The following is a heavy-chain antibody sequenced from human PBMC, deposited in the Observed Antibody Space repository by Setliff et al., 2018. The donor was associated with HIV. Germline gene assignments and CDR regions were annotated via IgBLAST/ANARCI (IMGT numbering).Heavy chain of an antibody. J-gene: IGHJ4*01. Sequence: SETLSLTCSVSGGSISGHFWSWIRQSAGKGLEWIGYIYRNGNTKYNRFLNSRVTMSVDTSKNQFSLNLNSVTSADTAIYYCARLASSIFGTIKPLHHFDYWGQGLLVTVSS. CDR2: IYRNGNT. V-gene: IGHV4-4*09. D-gene: IGHD3-3*01. CDR1: GGSISGHF. CDR3: ARLASSIFGTIKPLHHFDY.